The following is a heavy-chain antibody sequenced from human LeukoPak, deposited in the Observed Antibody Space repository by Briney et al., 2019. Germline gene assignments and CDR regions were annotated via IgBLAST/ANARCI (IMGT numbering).Heavy chain of an antibody. CDR1: GGSISSSSYY. D-gene: IGHD4-17*01. CDR3: ARPGDYAFAFDI. Sequence: SETLSLTCTVSGGSISSSSYYWGWIRQPPGKGLEWMGSIYYSGSTYYNPSLKSRVTISVDTSKNQFSLKLSSVTAADTAVYYCARPGDYAFAFDIWGQGTMVTVSS. J-gene: IGHJ3*02. CDR2: IYYSGST. V-gene: IGHV4-39*01.